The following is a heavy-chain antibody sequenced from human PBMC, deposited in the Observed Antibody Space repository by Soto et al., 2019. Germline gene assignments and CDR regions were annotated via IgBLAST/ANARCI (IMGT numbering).Heavy chain of an antibody. J-gene: IGHJ4*02. CDR3: AKAGAYSYFDY. V-gene: IGHV3-23*01. D-gene: IGHD2-21*01. Sequence: GGSLRLSCAASGFPFSSYAMNWVRQAPGKGLEWVSAISGTGGSTYYPDSVKGRFTISRDNSRNTLYLQMNSLRAEDTAVYYCAKAGAYSYFDYWGQGTPVTVSS. CDR2: ISGTGGST. CDR1: GFPFSSYA.